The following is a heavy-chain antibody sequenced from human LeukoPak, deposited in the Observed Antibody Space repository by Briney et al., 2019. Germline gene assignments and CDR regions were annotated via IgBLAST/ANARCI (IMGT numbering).Heavy chain of an antibody. CDR3: ARATDYRVIDY. J-gene: IGHJ4*02. V-gene: IGHV4-59*12. CDR2: IYYSGST. CDR1: GGSISSYD. Sequence: PSETLSLTCTVSGGSISSYDWSWIRQPPGKGLEWIGYIYYSGSTNYNPSLKSRVTISVDTSKNQFSLKLSSVTAADTAVYYCARATDYRVIDYWRQGTLVSVSS. D-gene: IGHD4-11*01.